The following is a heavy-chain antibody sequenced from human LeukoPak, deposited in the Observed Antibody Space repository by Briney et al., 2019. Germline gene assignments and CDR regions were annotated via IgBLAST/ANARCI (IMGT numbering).Heavy chain of an antibody. Sequence: GGSLRLSCAASGFTFSSYAMNWVRQAPGKGLEWVSAISGSGGSTYYADSVKGRFTISRDNSKNTLYLQMNSLRAEDTAVYYCARGSIAAQSPTVACDYWGQGTLVTVSS. D-gene: IGHD6-6*01. CDR2: ISGSGGST. V-gene: IGHV3-23*01. J-gene: IGHJ4*02. CDR1: GFTFSSYA. CDR3: ARGSIAAQSPTVACDY.